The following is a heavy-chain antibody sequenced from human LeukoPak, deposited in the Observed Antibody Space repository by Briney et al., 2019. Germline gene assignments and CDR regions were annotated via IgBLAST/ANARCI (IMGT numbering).Heavy chain of an antibody. D-gene: IGHD6-13*01. CDR2: ISGSGGST. J-gene: IGHJ4*02. CDR1: EFTFSSYA. V-gene: IGHV3-23*01. CDR3: AKQGKFSSSWLYFDY. Sequence: PGGSLRLSCAASEFTFSSYAMSWVRQAPGKGLEWVSAISGSGGSTYYADSVKGRFTISRDNSKNTLYLQMNSLRAEDTAVYYCAKQGKFSSSWLYFDYWGQGTLVTVSS.